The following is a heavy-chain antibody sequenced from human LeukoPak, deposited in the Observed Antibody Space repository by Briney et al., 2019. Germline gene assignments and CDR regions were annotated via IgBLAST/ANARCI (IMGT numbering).Heavy chain of an antibody. CDR1: GDSVSSNSAA. CDR3: ARDNHGLAGLY. D-gene: IGHD7-27*01. Sequence: SQTLSLTCAISGDSVSSNSAAWNWIRHSPSRGLGWLGRTYYRSKWHDDYAVSVKSRITISPDTSKNQFSLQLNSVTPEDTAVYYCARDNHGLAGLYWGQGTLVTVSS. CDR2: TYYRSKWHD. V-gene: IGHV6-1*01. J-gene: IGHJ4*02.